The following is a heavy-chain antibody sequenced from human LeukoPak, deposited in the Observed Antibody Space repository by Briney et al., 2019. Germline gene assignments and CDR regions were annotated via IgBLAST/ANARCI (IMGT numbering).Heavy chain of an antibody. J-gene: IGHJ4*02. Sequence: SETLSLTCTVSGDSISSNFWSWIRQSPGKGLEWIGYIYGSGSTCYNPSLKSRVIISEDTSKNRFSLKLNPVTAADTAVYFCARARPNWNPPDYWGQGTLVTVSS. CDR1: GDSISSNF. V-gene: IGHV4-59*01. D-gene: IGHD1-1*01. CDR2: IYGSGST. CDR3: ARARPNWNPPDY.